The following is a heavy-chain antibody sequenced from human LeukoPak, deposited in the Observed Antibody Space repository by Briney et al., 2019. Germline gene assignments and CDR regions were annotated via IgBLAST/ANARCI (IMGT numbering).Heavy chain of an antibody. J-gene: IGHJ4*02. CDR3: ARDRTVGATTFSLDHDY. Sequence: GASVKVSCKASGGTFSSYAISWVRQAPGQGLEWMGGIIPIFGTANYAQKFQGRVTITADESTSTAYMELSSLRSEDTAVYYCARDRTVGATTFSLDHDYWGQGTLVTVSS. CDR1: GGTFSSYA. D-gene: IGHD1-26*01. CDR2: IIPIFGTA. V-gene: IGHV1-69*13.